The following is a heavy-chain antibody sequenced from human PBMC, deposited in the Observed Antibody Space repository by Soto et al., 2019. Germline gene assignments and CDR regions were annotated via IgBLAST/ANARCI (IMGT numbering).Heavy chain of an antibody. Sequence: SESLSLTCTISGGSISVYYWSWVRQPPGHELEWIGYIYASGSPYYNPSLRSRVTISADTSKTQISLKLTSPPAADTAVYYCARGVGSSPPRYWGRGTLVTVSS. CDR1: GGSISVYY. CDR2: IYASGSP. D-gene: IGHD1-26*01. CDR3: ARGVGSSPPRY. V-gene: IGHV4-59*01. J-gene: IGHJ4*02.